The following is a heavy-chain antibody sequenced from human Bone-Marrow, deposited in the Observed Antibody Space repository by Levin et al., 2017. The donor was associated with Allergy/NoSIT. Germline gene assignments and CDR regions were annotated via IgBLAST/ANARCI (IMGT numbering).Heavy chain of an antibody. J-gene: IGHJ4*02. V-gene: IGHV1-69*13. Sequence: ASVKVSCRVSRDTFSTYAITWVRQAPGQGPEWVGSIFPKYSIANYAQKFQNRVTITADESTSTAYMEMSSLRSEDTAVYYCARWANYGSRSRHFDYWGQGTLVTVSS. D-gene: IGHD3-10*01. CDR1: RDTFSTYA. CDR3: ARWANYGSRSRHFDY. CDR2: IFPKYSIA.